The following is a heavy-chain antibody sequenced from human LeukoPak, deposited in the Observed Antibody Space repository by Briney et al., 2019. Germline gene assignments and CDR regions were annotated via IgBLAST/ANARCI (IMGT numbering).Heavy chain of an antibody. CDR3: ARDLSSGYYYYMDV. D-gene: IGHD3-10*01. J-gene: IGHJ6*03. CDR1: GFAFDDYG. V-gene: IGHV3-20*04. Sequence: PGGSLRLSCAASGFAFDDYGMSWVRQAPGKGLEWVSGINWNDGSTGYADSVKGRFTISRDNAKNSLYLQMNSLRAEATALYYCARDLSSGYYYYMDVWGKGTTVTVSS. CDR2: INWNDGST.